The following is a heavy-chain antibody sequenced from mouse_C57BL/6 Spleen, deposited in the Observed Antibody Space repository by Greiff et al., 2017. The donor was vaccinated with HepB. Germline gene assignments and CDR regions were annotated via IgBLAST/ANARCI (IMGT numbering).Heavy chain of an antibody. V-gene: IGHV1-50*01. CDR2: IDPYDSYT. J-gene: IGHJ3*01. CDR3: ARVGYDSGPWFAY. CDR1: GYTFTSYW. Sequence: QVQLQQPGAELVKPGASVKLSCKASGYTFTSYWMTWVKQMPGKGLDWIGEIDPYDSYTNYNQKFKGKATFTVDKSSSTADMQLSSLTSEDSAVYYCARVGYDSGPWFAYWGQGTLVTVSA. D-gene: IGHD2-4*01.